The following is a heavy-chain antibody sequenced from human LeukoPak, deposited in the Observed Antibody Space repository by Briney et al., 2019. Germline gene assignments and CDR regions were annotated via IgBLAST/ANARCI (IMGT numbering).Heavy chain of an antibody. J-gene: IGHJ4*02. CDR3: ARVSEWELPDFDY. D-gene: IGHD1-26*01. CDR1: GFTFSSYS. CDR2: ISSSSSYI. Sequence: GGSLRLSCAASGFTFSSYSMNWFRQAPGKGLEWVSSISSSSSYIYYADSVKGRFTISRDNAKNSLYLQMNSLRAEDTAVYYCARVSEWELPDFDYWGQGTLVTVSS. V-gene: IGHV3-21*01.